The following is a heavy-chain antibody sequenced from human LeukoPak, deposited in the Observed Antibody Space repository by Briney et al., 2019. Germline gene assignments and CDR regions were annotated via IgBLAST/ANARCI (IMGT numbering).Heavy chain of an antibody. J-gene: IGHJ4*02. CDR3: ARGHNSLSGVGDY. D-gene: IGHD1-14*01. V-gene: IGHV3-66*01. CDR2: MYSGGST. CDR1: GFTVSSYY. Sequence: GGSLRLSCAASGFTVSSYYMTWVRQAPGKGLEWVSVMYSGGSTYYADSVKGRVAISRDNSQNTVFLQMNSVRVEDTAVYYCARGHNSLSGVGDYWGQGTLVTVSS.